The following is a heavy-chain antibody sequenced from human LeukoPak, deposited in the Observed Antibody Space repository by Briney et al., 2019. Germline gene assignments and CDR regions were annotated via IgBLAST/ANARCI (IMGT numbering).Heavy chain of an antibody. J-gene: IGHJ1*01. CDR1: GFTFSSYA. CDR3: AKDRGSSWLFQH. D-gene: IGHD6-13*01. CDR2: ISYDGSNK. V-gene: IGHV3-30*04. Sequence: GGSLRLSCAASGFTFSSYAMHWVRQAPGKGLEWVAVISYDGSNKYYADSVKGRFTISRDNSKNTLYLQMNSLRAEDTAVYYCAKDRGSSWLFQHWGQGTLVTVSS.